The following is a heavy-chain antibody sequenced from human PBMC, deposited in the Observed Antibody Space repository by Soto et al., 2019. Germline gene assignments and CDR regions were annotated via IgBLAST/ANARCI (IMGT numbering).Heavy chain of an antibody. CDR1: GYTFTGYY. CDR2: INPNSGGT. D-gene: IGHD3-3*01. V-gene: IGHV1-2*02. CDR3: ARDPTYDFWSSYSDY. J-gene: IGHJ4*02. Sequence: SVKVSCKASGYTFTGYYIHWVRQAPGQGLEWMGWINPNSGGTNYAQKFQGRVTMTRDTSISTAYMELSRLRSDDTAVYYCARDPTYDFWSSYSDYWGQGTLVTVSS.